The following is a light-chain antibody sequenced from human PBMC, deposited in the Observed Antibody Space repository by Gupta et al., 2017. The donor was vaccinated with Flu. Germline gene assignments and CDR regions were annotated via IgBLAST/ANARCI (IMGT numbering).Light chain of an antibody. CDR2: GKN. Sequence: SSELTQDPAVSVALGQPVRITCQGDSLRNYYASWYQRKPGQAPVLVIYGKNNRPSGIPDRFSGSSSGNTASLTITGAQAEDEADYYCNSRDNSGDHWVFGGGTKLTVL. CDR3: NSRDNSGDHWV. J-gene: IGLJ3*02. V-gene: IGLV3-19*01. CDR1: SLRNYY.